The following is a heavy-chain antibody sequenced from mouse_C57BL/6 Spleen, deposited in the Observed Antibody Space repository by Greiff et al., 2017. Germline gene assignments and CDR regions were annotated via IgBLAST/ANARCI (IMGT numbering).Heavy chain of an antibody. D-gene: IGHD1-1*01. J-gene: IGHJ4*01. CDR1: GFNIKDDY. Sequence: VQLQQSGAELVRPGASVKLSCTASGFNIKDDYMHWVKQRPEQGLEWIGWIDPENGDTEYASKFQGKATITADTSSNTAYLQLSSLTSEDTAVYYCTTGTTVVARAYYYAMDYWGQGTSVTVSS. V-gene: IGHV14-4*01. CDR2: IDPENGDT. CDR3: TTGTTVVARAYYYAMDY.